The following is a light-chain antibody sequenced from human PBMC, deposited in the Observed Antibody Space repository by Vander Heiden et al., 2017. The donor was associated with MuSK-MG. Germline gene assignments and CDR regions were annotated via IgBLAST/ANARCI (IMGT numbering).Light chain of an antibody. J-gene: IGKJ1*01. Sequence: AIRITQSTSSFPASTGDRVTITCRASQGISSYLAWYQQKPGKAPKLLIYAASTLQSGVPSRFSGSGSGTDFTLTISCLHAEDFATYYCQQYDSYLRTFGQGTKVEIK. CDR3: QQYDSYLRT. CDR2: AAS. CDR1: QGISSY. V-gene: IGKV1-8*01.